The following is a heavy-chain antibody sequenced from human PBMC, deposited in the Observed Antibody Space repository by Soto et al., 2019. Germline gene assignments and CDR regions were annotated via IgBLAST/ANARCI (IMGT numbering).Heavy chain of an antibody. J-gene: IGHJ6*02. CDR3: AREGCSGGSCYPYYYYGMDV. CDR2: IIPIFGTA. Sequence: ASVKVSCKASGGTFSSYAISWVRQAPGQGLEWMGGIIPIFGTANYAQKFQGRVTITADKSTSTAYMELSSLRSEDTAVYYCAREGCSGGSCYPYYYYGMDVWGQGTTVTVSS. D-gene: IGHD2-15*01. CDR1: GGTFSSYA. V-gene: IGHV1-69*06.